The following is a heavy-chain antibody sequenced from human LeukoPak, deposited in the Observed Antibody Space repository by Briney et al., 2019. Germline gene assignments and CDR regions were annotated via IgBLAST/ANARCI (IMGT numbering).Heavy chain of an antibody. Sequence: SETLSLTCTVSGGSISSYYWSWIRQPPGKGLEWIGYIYYSGSTNYNPSLKSRVTISVDTSKNQFSLKLSSVTAAVTAVYYCARDTIAAAGHYYYYYYGMHVWGQGTTVTVSS. J-gene: IGHJ6*02. CDR3: ARDTIAAAGHYYYYYYGMHV. V-gene: IGHV4-59*01. CDR2: IYYSGST. CDR1: GGSISSYY. D-gene: IGHD6-13*01.